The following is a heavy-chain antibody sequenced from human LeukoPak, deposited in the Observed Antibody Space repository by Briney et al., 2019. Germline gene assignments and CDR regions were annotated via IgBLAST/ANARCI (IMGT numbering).Heavy chain of an antibody. CDR1: GYSFTGYW. CDR3: ARHVSSSRVAFDV. D-gene: IGHD2-2*01. V-gene: IGHV5-51*01. Sequence: GESLKISCTGSGYSFTGYWIGWVRQMPGKGLEWMGIRNPADSDTRYSPSFQGQVTISVGKSINTAYLQWSSLKASDTAMYYCARHVSSSRVAFDVWGQGTMVTVSS. CDR2: RNPADSDT. J-gene: IGHJ3*01.